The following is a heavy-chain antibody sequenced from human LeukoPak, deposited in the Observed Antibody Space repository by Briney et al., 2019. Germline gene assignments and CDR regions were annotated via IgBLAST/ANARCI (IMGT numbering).Heavy chain of an antibody. CDR2: IYYSGST. CDR1: GGSISSYY. V-gene: IGHV4-59*01. Sequence: SETLSLTCTVSGGSISSYYWSWLRQPPGKGLEWIGYIYYSGSTNYNPSLKSRVTISVDTSKNQFSLKLSSVTAADTAVYYCARGRKYYYYMDVWGKGTTVTVSS. CDR3: ARGRKYYYYMDV. J-gene: IGHJ6*03.